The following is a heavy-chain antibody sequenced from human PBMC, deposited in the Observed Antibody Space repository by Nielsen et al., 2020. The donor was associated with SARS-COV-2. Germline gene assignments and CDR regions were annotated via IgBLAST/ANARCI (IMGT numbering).Heavy chain of an antibody. J-gene: IGHJ5*02. CDR1: GYTFTGYG. CDR3: AREDYGSGSYGTWLDP. CDR2: ISGYNGDT. V-gene: IGHV1-18*04. Sequence: ASVKVSCKASGYTFTGYGISWVRRAPGQGLEWMGWISGYNGDTKSPQQFQGRVTMTTDTSTSTVYMELRGLRSDDTAVYYCAREDYGSGSYGTWLDPWGQGTPVTVSS. D-gene: IGHD1-26*01.